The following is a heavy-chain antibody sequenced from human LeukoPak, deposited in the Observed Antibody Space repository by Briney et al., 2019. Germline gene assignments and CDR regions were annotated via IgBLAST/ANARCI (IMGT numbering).Heavy chain of an antibody. V-gene: IGHV4-34*01. CDR3: ARYECSSTSCFFDY. CDR1: GGSFSDYY. D-gene: IGHD2-2*01. J-gene: IGHJ4*02. Sequence: PSETLSLTCAVYGGSFSDYYWSWIRQPPGKGLEWIGEINHSGSTNYSPSLQSRVTISVDTSKNQFSLKLSSVTAADTAVYYCARYECSSTSCFFDYWGQGILVTVSS. CDR2: INHSGST.